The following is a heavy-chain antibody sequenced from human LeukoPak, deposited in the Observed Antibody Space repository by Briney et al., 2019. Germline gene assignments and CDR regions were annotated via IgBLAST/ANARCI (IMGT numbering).Heavy chain of an antibody. CDR3: AHRPLYPDVFDI. J-gene: IGHJ3*02. V-gene: IGHV2-5*01. CDR1: GYSISSGYYW. Sequence: TLSLTCTVSGYSISSGYYWGWIRQPPGKALEWLALIYWNGDERYSPFLKSRLTITKDTSKNQVVLTVTNMDPVDTATYYCAHRPLYPDVFDIWGQGTMVTVSP. CDR2: IYWNGDE. D-gene: IGHD5/OR15-5a*01.